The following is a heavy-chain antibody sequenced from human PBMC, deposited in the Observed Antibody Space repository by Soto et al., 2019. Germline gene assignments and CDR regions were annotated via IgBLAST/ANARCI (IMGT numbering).Heavy chain of an antibody. Sequence: SETLSLTCTVSGGSISSYYWSWIRQPPGKGLEWIGYIYYSGSTNYNPSLKSRVTISVDTSKNQFSLKLSSVTAADTAVYYCARASGSYYYYYYYMDVWGKGTTVTVSS. D-gene: IGHD1-26*01. CDR3: ARASGSYYYYYYYMDV. J-gene: IGHJ6*03. CDR1: GGSISSYY. CDR2: IYYSGST. V-gene: IGHV4-59*01.